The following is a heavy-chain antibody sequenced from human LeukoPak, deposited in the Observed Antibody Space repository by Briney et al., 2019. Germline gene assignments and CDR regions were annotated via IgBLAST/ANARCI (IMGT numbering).Heavy chain of an antibody. V-gene: IGHV5-51*01. Sequence: GESLKISCKGSGYSFTSYWIGWVRQMPGKGLEWMGIIYPGDSDTRYSPSFQGQVTISADKSISTAYLQWSSLKASDTAMYYCARHETRSGSYYSDAFDIWGQGTMVTVSS. J-gene: IGHJ3*02. CDR1: GYSFTSYW. CDR3: ARHETRSGSYYSDAFDI. CDR2: IYPGDSDT. D-gene: IGHD3-10*01.